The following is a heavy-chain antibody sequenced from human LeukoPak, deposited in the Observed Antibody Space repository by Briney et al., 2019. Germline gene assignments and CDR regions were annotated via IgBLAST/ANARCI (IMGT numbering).Heavy chain of an antibody. V-gene: IGHV3-74*01. CDR3: ASSSSWYSGDAFDI. CDR2: IKTDGSRT. CDR1: GFTFSNYW. D-gene: IGHD6-13*01. Sequence: GGSLRLSCVASGFTFSNYWMHWVRQAPGKGLVWVSRIKTDGSRTNYADSVKGRFTISRDNAKNTVYLEMNSLRAEDTAVYYCASSSSWYSGDAFDIWGQGTMVTVSS. J-gene: IGHJ3*02.